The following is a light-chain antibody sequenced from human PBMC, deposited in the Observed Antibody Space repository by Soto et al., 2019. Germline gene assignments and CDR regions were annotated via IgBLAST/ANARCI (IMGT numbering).Light chain of an antibody. V-gene: IGLV2-23*01. Sequence: QSVLTQPASVSGSPGQSTTISCSGTTSDVGGYNLVSWYQQHTAKAPKLLIYEGTQRPSGVSSRFSGSKSGNTASLTISGLQAEDEADYYCCSYASSSSYVFGTGTKVNVL. CDR3: CSYASSSSYV. CDR1: TSDVGGYNL. J-gene: IGLJ1*01. CDR2: EGT.